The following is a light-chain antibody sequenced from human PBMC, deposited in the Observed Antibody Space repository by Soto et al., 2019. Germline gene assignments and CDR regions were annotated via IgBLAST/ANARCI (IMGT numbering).Light chain of an antibody. CDR3: QQSFRAPLT. J-gene: IGKJ4*01. Sequence: DIQMTQSPSSLSASVGDTVTITCRASQTITNYLNWYQEKPGTAPKVLIYAASNLQIGVPSRFSGSGSGTDFTLNLTSLQPEDFSVYYCQQSFRAPLTFVGGTKVEMK. CDR1: QTITNY. CDR2: AAS. V-gene: IGKV1-39*01.